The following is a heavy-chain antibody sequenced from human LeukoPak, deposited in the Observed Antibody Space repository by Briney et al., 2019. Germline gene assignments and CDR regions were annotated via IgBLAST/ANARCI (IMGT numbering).Heavy chain of an antibody. D-gene: IGHD5-24*01. J-gene: IGHJ6*03. V-gene: IGHV3-48*04. CDR1: GMTFSGYS. CDR3: AGVDGTFSHNFYMDV. Sequence: GGSLRLSCEGFGMTFSGYSMNWVRQAPGKGLEWISFISSGGSTIYYAGSVKGRFTISRDNARNTLSLEMNSLRGDDTALYYCAGVDGTFSHNFYMDVWGKGSTVTVSS. CDR2: ISSGGSTI.